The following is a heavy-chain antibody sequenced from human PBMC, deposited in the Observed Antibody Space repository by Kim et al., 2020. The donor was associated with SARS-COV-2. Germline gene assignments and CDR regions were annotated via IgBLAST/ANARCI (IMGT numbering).Heavy chain of an antibody. V-gene: IGHV3-15*01. Sequence: GGSLRLSCAGSGFPFSGAWMVWVRQAPGKGLELVGRIKSKVDDGTTDYAAPVEGRFTISRDDSKNTVYLQMNSLKSEDTAMYYCTADSPVVTTTPIDYWGQGTLVTVSS. J-gene: IGHJ4*02. D-gene: IGHD2-21*02. CDR3: TADSPVVTTTPIDY. CDR2: IKSKVDDGTT. CDR1: GFPFSGAW.